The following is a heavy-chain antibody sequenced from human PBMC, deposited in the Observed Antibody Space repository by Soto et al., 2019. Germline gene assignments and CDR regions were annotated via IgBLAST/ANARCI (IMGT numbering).Heavy chain of an antibody. V-gene: IGHV4-59*12. CDR1: GGSISSYY. CDR3: ALDSSSSHGGLYYYAMDV. D-gene: IGHD6-6*01. CDR2: IYYSGST. J-gene: IGHJ6*02. Sequence: SETLSLTCTVSGGSISSYYWSWIRQPPGKGLEWIGYIYYSGSTNYNPSLKSRVTISVDTSKNQFSLKLSSVSAADTAVYYCALDSSSSHGGLYYYAMDVWGQGTTVTVSS.